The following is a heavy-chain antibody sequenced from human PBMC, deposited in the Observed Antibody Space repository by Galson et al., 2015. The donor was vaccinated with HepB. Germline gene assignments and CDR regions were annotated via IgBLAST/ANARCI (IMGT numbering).Heavy chain of an antibody. Sequence: SLRLSCAASGFTFNNYWMHWVRQAPGKGLVWVSRISSDGSNTTYADSVKGRFIISRDNARNTLYLQMDSLRAEDTAVYYCARDPSCNGLMYDAFEIWGQGPMVTVSS. CDR2: ISSDGSNT. CDR1: GFTFNNYW. J-gene: IGHJ3*02. CDR3: ARDPSCNGLMYDAFEI. D-gene: IGHD6-19*01. V-gene: IGHV3-74*01.